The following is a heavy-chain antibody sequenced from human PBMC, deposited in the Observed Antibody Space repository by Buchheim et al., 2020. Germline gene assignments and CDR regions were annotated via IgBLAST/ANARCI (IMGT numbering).Heavy chain of an antibody. Sequence: VQLVESGGGLVQPGGSLRLSRAVSGLTFSSYGMNWARQAPAKGLEWLSYISNSVSTIYYADSVNGRFTISRDNSNSSLYLQMNSLRAEDTAVYHCASGWGVDVWGQGTT. J-gene: IGHJ6*02. V-gene: IGHV3-48*01. CDR2: ISNSVSTI. CDR1: GLTFSSYG. CDR3: ASGWGVDV.